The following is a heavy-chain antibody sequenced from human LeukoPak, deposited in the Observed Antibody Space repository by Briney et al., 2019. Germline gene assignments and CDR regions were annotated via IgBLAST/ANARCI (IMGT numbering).Heavy chain of an antibody. J-gene: IGHJ4*02. V-gene: IGHV3-74*01. CDR1: GFTFSSYW. Sequence: GGSLRLSCAASGFTFSSYWMHWVRQAPGKGLVWVSRINSDGSSTSYADSVKGRFTTSRDNAKNTLYLQMNSLRAEDTAVYYCARAEPYCTNGVCYNVGFDYWGQGTLVTVSS. D-gene: IGHD2-8*01. CDR3: ARAEPYCTNGVCYNVGFDY. CDR2: INSDGSST.